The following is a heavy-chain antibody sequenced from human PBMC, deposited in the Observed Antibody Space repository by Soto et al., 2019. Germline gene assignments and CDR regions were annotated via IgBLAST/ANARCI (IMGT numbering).Heavy chain of an antibody. D-gene: IGHD2-2*02. CDR2: IIPIFGTA. Sequence: QVQLVQSGAEVKKPGSSVKVSCKASGGTFSSYAISWVRQAPGQGLEWMGGIIPIFGTANYAQKFQGRGTISRDESTSSAHMELSSLRSEDTAVDYCARDRGCSSTSCDNYYYYGMDDWGQGTTVTVSS. J-gene: IGHJ6*02. CDR1: GGTFSSYA. V-gene: IGHV1-69*01. CDR3: ARDRGCSSTSCDNYYYYGMDD.